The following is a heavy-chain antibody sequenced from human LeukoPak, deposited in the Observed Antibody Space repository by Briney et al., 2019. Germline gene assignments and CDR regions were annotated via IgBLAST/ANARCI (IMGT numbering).Heavy chain of an antibody. Sequence: ASVKVSCKASGYTFTSYGISWVRQAPGQGLEWMGWFNANSGATKYAQKFQGRVTMTRDTSIGTDFMELTSLISDDTAIYYCARDPYDGNYFFDYWGQGTLVTVAP. J-gene: IGHJ4*02. CDR2: FNANSGAT. CDR1: GYTFTSYG. D-gene: IGHD3-3*01. CDR3: ARDPYDGNYFFDY. V-gene: IGHV1-2*02.